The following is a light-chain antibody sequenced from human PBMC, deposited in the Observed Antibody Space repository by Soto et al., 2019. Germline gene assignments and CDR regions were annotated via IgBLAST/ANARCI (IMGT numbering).Light chain of an antibody. V-gene: IGKV3-20*01. CDR1: QSVSNNY. CDR2: GAS. CDR3: QQYASSRT. Sequence: EIVLTQSPGTLSLSPGERATLSCRASQSVSNNYLAWYQQKPGQAPSLLISGASSRATGIPDRFSGSGSGTDFTLTISRLEPEDFAVYFCQQYASSRTFGQGTKVDIK. J-gene: IGKJ1*01.